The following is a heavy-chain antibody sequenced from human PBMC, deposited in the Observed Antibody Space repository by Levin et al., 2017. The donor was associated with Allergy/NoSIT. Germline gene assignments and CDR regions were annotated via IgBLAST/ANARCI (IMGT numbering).Heavy chain of an antibody. Sequence: PGGSLRLSCAASGFTFSSYAMSWVRQAPGKGLEWVSAISGSGGSTYYADSVKGRFTISRDNSKNTLYLQMNSLRAEAKAVYYCAKGGRYCSSTSCPPAVGYFQHWGQGTLVTVAS. CDR3: AKGGRYCSSTSCPPAVGYFQH. D-gene: IGHD2-2*01. J-gene: IGHJ1*01. CDR2: ISGSGGST. CDR1: GFTFSSYA. V-gene: IGHV3-23*01.